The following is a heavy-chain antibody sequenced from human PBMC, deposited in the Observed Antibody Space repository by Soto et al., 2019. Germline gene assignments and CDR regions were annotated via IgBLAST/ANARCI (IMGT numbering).Heavy chain of an antibody. J-gene: IGHJ3*02. CDR3: ARKFLRWFNSAEDAFDI. V-gene: IGHV3-30-3*01. D-gene: IGHD4-17*01. Sequence: PGGSLRLSCAASGFTFSSYAMHWVRQAPGKGLEWVAVISYDGSNKYYADSVKGRFTISRDNSKNTLYLQMNSLRAEDTAVYYCARKFLRWFNSAEDAFDIWGQGTMVTVSS. CDR2: ISYDGSNK. CDR1: GFTFSSYA.